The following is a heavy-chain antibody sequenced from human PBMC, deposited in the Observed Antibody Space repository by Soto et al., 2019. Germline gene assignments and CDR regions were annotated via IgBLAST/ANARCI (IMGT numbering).Heavy chain of an antibody. CDR2: VNWNSRNI. D-gene: IGHD5-12*01. Sequence: GGSLRLSCAASGFTFADYAMHWVRQVPGKGLEWVSGVNWNSRNIDYAESVKGRFTISRDNGKKSLYLEMQSLRAEDTALYYCTKGTSGYDLRGAYDIWGQGTMVTVSS. J-gene: IGHJ3*02. V-gene: IGHV3-9*01. CDR3: TKGTSGYDLRGAYDI. CDR1: GFTFADYA.